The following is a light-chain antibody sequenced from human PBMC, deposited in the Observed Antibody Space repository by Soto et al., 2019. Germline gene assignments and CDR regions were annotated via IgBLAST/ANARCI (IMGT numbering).Light chain of an antibody. J-gene: IGKJ4*01. CDR1: QSVSSY. CDR2: DAS. V-gene: IGKV3-11*01. Sequence: EIVLTQSPATLSLSPGERATLSCRASQSVSSYLAWYQQKPGQAPRLLIYDASNRATGIPARFSGSGSGTDFTLTISSLEPEEFAVYYCQQRSKWPLTFGGGTQVEIK. CDR3: QQRSKWPLT.